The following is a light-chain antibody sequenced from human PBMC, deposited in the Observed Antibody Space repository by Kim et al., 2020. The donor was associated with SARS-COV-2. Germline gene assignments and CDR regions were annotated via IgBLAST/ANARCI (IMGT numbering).Light chain of an antibody. Sequence: SPEKTVTRSCSGEFAENYVLWYRLRPGSAPTNVIYDSNQIHSGVPDRFSGSIDDSSNSAYLTISGLNTKDEAVYYCQSSTATGVIFGDGTQLTVL. J-gene: IGLJ2*01. CDR1: GEFAENY. V-gene: IGLV6-57*02. CDR2: DSN. CDR3: QSSTATGVI.